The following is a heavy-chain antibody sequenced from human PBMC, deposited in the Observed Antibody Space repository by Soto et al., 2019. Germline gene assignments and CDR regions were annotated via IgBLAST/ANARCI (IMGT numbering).Heavy chain of an antibody. J-gene: IGHJ3*02. D-gene: IGHD5-12*01. CDR3: ARGVRGSTRGDAFDI. CDR2: ISGSSSYI. V-gene: IGHV3-21*01. Sequence: EVQLVESGGGLVKPGGSLRLSCAASGFTFSSYSMNWVRQAPGKGLEWVSSISGSSSYIYYADSVKGRFTISRDNAKNSLNLQMNSLRAEDTAVYYCARGVRGSTRGDAFDIWGQGTMVTVSS. CDR1: GFTFSSYS.